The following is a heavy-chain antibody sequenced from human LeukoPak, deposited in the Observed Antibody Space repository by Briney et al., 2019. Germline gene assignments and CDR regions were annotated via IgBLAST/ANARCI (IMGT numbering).Heavy chain of an antibody. CDR3: ARGGTRIAEAGLDY. J-gene: IGHJ4*02. D-gene: IGHD6-13*01. V-gene: IGHV4-59*01. CDR1: GFSIGSYY. Sequence: ASETLSLTCTVSGFSIGSYYWTWVRQPPGKGLEWVVYIYYGGRPNYKPSLKSRVTISLDKSKNQFSLKLRSVTAANTAVYYCARGGTRIAEAGLDYWGQGTLVTVSS. CDR2: IYYGGRP.